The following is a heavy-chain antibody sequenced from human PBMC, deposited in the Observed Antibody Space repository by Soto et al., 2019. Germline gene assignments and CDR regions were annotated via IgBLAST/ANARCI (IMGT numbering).Heavy chain of an antibody. V-gene: IGHV3-30*04. J-gene: IGHJ5*01. CDR3: ARDRGGKDFWIGYPTGWCDS. D-gene: IGHD3-3*01. Sequence: QVQLVESGGGVVQPGRSLRLSCEASGFTVNNYAIHWVRQAPGKGLEWVAIISYDGSNKDYADSVNGRFTVSRDNSKNTLYLQMNSLRDEDTAVYYCARDRGGKDFWIGYPTGWCDSWGQGTLVTVSS. CDR1: GFTVNNYA. CDR2: ISYDGSNK.